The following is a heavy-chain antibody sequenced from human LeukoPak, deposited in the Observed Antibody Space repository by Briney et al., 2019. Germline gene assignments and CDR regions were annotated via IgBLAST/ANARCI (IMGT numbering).Heavy chain of an antibody. Sequence: SQTLSLTCTVSGGSISSYYWSWIRQPPRKGLGWIGYIHNSGSTNYNTSPKTRVPISVETSKTQLSLNLGSVTAADTGVYYCARVSLVGYCTKGVCRTHWYFDLWGRGTLVTVSS. CDR2: IHNSGST. D-gene: IGHD2-8*01. CDR3: ARVSLVGYCTKGVCRTHWYFDL. CDR1: GGSISSYY. J-gene: IGHJ2*01. V-gene: IGHV4-59*01.